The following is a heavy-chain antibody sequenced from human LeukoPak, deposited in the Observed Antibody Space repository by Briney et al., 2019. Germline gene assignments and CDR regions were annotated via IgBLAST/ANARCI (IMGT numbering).Heavy chain of an antibody. CDR3: ARVRYSSGWYLYYYYYYMDV. Sequence: PGGSLRLSCAASGFTVSSNYMSWVRQAPGKGLEWVSVIYSGGSTYYADSVKGRFTISRDNSKNTLYLQMNSLRAEDTAVYYCARVRYSSGWYLYYYYYYMDVWGKGTTVTVSS. D-gene: IGHD6-19*01. V-gene: IGHV3-53*01. CDR2: IYSGGST. J-gene: IGHJ6*03. CDR1: GFTVSSNY.